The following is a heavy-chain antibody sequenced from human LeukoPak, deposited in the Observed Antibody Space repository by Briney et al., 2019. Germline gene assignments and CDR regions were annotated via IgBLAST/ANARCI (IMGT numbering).Heavy chain of an antibody. CDR1: GGSITGYY. CDR2: VYTSGST. D-gene: IGHD1-7*01. CDR3: ARVITGTTTAFEI. V-gene: IGHV4-4*07. J-gene: IGHJ3*02. Sequence: SETLSLTCSVSGGSITGYYWTWLRQPAGKGLESIGRVYTSGSTHYNPSLKTRLPMSVDTSKNQFSLKLSSVTAADTAVYYCARVITGTTTAFEIWGQGTMVTVSS.